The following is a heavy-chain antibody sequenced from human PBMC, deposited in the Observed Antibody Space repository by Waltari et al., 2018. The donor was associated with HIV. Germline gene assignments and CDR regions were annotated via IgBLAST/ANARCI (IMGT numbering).Heavy chain of an antibody. CDR1: GGSISTSNW. D-gene: IGHD1-26*01. CDR3: ARGGSGSYWGTDAFDI. J-gene: IGHJ3*02. CDR2: IDHSGST. V-gene: IGHV4-4*02. Sequence: QVQLQESGPGLVKPSGTLSLTCAVSGGSISTSNWWSWVRQPPGKGLEWIGEIDHSGSTNYHPSLKSRVTISIDKSKNHFSLKWSSVTAADTAVYYCARGGSGSYWGTDAFDIWGQGTMVTVSS.